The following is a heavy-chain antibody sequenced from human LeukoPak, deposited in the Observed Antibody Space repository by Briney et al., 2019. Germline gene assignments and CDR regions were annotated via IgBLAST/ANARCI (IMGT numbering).Heavy chain of an antibody. J-gene: IGHJ6*04. CDR3: ARSPLRYFDWLSYYYYGMDV. CDR1: GYTFTSYG. CDR2: ISPYNGNT. V-gene: IGHV1-18*04. D-gene: IGHD3-9*01. Sequence: ASVKVSCKASGYTFTSYGISWVRQAPGQGLEWMGWISPYNGNTNYAQKLQGRVTMTTDTSTSTAYMELRSLRSDDTAVYYCARSPLRYFDWLSYYYYGMDVWGKGTTVTVSS.